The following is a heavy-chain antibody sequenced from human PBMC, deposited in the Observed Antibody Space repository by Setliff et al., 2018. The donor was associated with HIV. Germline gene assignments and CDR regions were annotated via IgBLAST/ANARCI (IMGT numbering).Heavy chain of an antibody. CDR2: ISAYNGNT. CDR3: ARVGAYYQYYMDV. J-gene: IGHJ6*03. D-gene: IGHD4-17*01. V-gene: IGHV1-18*01. CDR1: GGAFSGYA. Sequence: GASVKVSCKASGGAFSGYALSWVRQAPGQGLEWMGWISAYNGNTNYAQKLQGRLTMTTDTSTSTAYMELRSLRSDDTAVYYCARVGAYYQYYMDVWGKGTTVTVSS.